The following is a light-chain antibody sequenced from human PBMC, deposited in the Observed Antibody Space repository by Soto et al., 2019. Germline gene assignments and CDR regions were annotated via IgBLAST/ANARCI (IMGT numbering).Light chain of an antibody. CDR3: QSIDGTGSPYV. J-gene: IGLJ1*01. CDR2: KDN. Sequence: SYELTQSPSVSVSPGQTARITCSGDALPKKYVYWYQLRPGQAPLLIVYKDNERPSGIPERFSGSSSGPTATLTISGVQAEDEADYYCQSIDGTGSPYVFGGGTKLTVL. V-gene: IGLV3-25*03. CDR1: ALPKKY.